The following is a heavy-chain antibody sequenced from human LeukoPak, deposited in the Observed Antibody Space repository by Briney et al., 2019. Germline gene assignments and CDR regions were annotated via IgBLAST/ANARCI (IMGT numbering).Heavy chain of an antibody. CDR3: ARDLVTLLRYFDWPEVVGMDV. Sequence: GASVKVSCKASGYTFTGYYMHWVRQAPGQGLEWMGWINPNSGGTNYAQKFQGRVTMTRDTSISTAYMELSRLRSDDTAVYYCARDLVTLLRYFDWPEVVGMDVWGQGTTVTVSS. V-gene: IGHV1-2*02. D-gene: IGHD3-9*01. CDR1: GYTFTGYY. CDR2: INPNSGGT. J-gene: IGHJ6*02.